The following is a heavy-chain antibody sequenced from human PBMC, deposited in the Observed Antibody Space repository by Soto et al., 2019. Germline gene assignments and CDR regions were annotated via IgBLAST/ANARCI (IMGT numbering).Heavy chain of an antibody. J-gene: IGHJ6*02. V-gene: IGHV6-1*01. CDR2: TFYRSKWYN. CDR1: GDSVSSNSAA. Sequence: SQTLSLTCAISGDSVSSNSAAWSWIRQSPSRGLEWLGRTFYRSKWYNDYAVSVKGRITINPDTSKNQFSLQLNSVTPEDTAVFYCAKEGGNHYYYYAMDVWGQGTTVTVSS. D-gene: IGHD1-26*01. CDR3: AKEGGNHYYYYAMDV.